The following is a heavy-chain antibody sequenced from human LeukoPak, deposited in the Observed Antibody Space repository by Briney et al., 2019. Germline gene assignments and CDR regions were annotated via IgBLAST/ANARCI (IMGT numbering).Heavy chain of an antibody. CDR2: INHNGNVN. CDR1: GFTFSSYW. J-gene: IGHJ6*02. V-gene: IGHV3-7*03. CDR3: ARRNAMDV. Sequence: GGSLRLSCAASGFTFSSYWMNWARQAPGKGLEWVASINHNGNVNYYVDSEKGRFTISRDDAKSSLYLQMNSLRAEDTAVYYCARRNAMDVWGQGTTVIVFS.